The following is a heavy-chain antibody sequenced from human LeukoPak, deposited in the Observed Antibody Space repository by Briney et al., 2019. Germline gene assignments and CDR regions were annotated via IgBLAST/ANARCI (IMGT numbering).Heavy chain of an antibody. D-gene: IGHD3-16*01. CDR3: ATDNYGTLDY. V-gene: IGHV1-2*02. J-gene: IGHJ4*02. Sequence: ASVKVSCKASGYTFTDYYIHWVRRAPGQGLEWMGWIDPRSGGTRCTQKFQGRVTMTRDTSISTVYLDLSGLTFDNTAVYYCATDNYGTLDYWGQGPLVTVSS. CDR2: IDPRSGGT. CDR1: GYTFTDYY.